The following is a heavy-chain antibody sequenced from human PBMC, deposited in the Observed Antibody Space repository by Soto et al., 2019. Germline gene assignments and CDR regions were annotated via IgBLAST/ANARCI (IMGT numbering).Heavy chain of an antibody. D-gene: IGHD1-26*01. CDR2: ISYDGSNK. Sequence: QVQLVESGGGVVQPGRSLRLYCAASGFTFSSYGMHWVRQAPGKGLEWVAVISYDGSNKYYADSVKGRFTISRDNSKNTLYLQMNSLRAEDTAVYYCATEWELPYYWGQGTLVTVSS. V-gene: IGHV3-30*03. J-gene: IGHJ4*02. CDR3: ATEWELPYY. CDR1: GFTFSSYG.